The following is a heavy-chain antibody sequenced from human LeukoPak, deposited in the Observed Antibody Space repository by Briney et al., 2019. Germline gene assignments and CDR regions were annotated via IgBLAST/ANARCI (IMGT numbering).Heavy chain of an antibody. CDR3: ARGHYDVLAASYKWTPDY. CDR2: ITSGGDYI. V-gene: IGHV3-21*01. CDR1: GFTFNTFN. Sequence: RTGGSLRLSCAAAGFTFNTFNMNWVRQAPGKGLEWVSSITSGGDYIYNADSVKGRFTTSRDNAKYSLSLPLNSLRVEDTAVYYCARGHYDVLAASYKWTPDYWGQGTLVTVSS. D-gene: IGHD3-9*01. J-gene: IGHJ4*02.